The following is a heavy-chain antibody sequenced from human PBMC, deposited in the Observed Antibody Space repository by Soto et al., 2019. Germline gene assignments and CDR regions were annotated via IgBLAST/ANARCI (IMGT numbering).Heavy chain of an antibody. Sequence: SETLSLTCTVSVDSITTYYWSWIRQPAGKGLEWIGRIDASGNTNYNPSLNSRVTMSIDTSKRQFSLKLTSVTAADTAIYYCARYSNNWFQTEGMDVWGQGTTVTVSS. J-gene: IGHJ6*02. V-gene: IGHV4-4*07. CDR3: ARYSNNWFQTEGMDV. CDR1: VDSITTYY. CDR2: IDASGNT. D-gene: IGHD6-13*01.